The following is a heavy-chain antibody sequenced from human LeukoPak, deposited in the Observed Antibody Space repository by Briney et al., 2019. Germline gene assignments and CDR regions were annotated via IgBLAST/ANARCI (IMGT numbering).Heavy chain of an antibody. CDR2: INPSGGST. CDR1: GYTSTSYY. V-gene: IGHV1-46*01. D-gene: IGHD6-13*01. J-gene: IGHJ4*02. CDR3: ARDISQGDRGRAAADSVVFDY. Sequence: ASVKVSCKASGYTSTSYYMHWVRQAPGQGLEWMGIINPSGGSTSYAQKFQGRVTMTRDTSMSTVYMELSSLRSEDTAVYYCARDISQGDRGRAAADSVVFDYWGQGTLVTVSS.